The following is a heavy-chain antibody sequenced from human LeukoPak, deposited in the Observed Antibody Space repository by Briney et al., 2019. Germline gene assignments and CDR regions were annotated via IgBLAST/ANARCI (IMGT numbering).Heavy chain of an antibody. J-gene: IGHJ4*02. CDR3: AAGGATSFDY. CDR2: ISFSNTTI. D-gene: IGHD1-26*01. V-gene: IGHV3-48*01. CDR1: GFTFSSYW. Sequence: PGGSLRLSCAASGFTFSSYWMSWVRQAPGKGLEWVSYISFSNTTIYYADSVKGRFTISRDSAKNSLYLQMNSLRAEDTAVYYCAAGGATSFDYWGQGTLVTVSS.